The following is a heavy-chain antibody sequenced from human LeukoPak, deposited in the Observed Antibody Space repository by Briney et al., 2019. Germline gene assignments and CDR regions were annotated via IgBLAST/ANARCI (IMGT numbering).Heavy chain of an antibody. D-gene: IGHD5-24*01. CDR3: ATRIRRDGYNLYWYFDL. CDR2: IYYSGST. Sequence: PSETLSLTCTVSGGSISSSSYYWGWIRQPPGKGLEWIGSIYYSGSTYYNPSLKSRVTISVDTSKNQFSLKLSSVTAADTAVYYCATRIRRDGYNLYWYFDLWGRGTLVTVSS. J-gene: IGHJ2*01. V-gene: IGHV4-39*07. CDR1: GGSISSSSYY.